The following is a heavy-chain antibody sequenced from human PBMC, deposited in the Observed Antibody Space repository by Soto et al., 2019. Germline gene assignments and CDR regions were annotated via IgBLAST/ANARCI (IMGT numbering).Heavy chain of an antibody. Sequence: QVQLVQSGAEVKKPGSSVKVSCKASGGTFSSYAISWVRQAPGQGLEWMGGIIPIFGTANYAQKFQGRVTITADESTSTAYMELSSLRSEDTAVYYCARDQRDVYNNYYYYGMDVWGQGTTVTVSS. CDR2: IIPIFGTA. D-gene: IGHD1-1*01. J-gene: IGHJ6*02. CDR3: ARDQRDVYNNYYYYGMDV. V-gene: IGHV1-69*12. CDR1: GGTFSSYA.